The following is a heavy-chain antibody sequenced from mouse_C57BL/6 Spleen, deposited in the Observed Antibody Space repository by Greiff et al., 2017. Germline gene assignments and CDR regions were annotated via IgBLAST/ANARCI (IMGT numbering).Heavy chain of an antibody. D-gene: IGHD6-1*01. J-gene: IGHJ4*01. CDR1: GYTFTSYW. Sequence: QVQLKQPGAELVMPGASVKLSCKASGYTFTSYWMHWVKQRPGQGLEWIGEIDPSDSYTNYNQKFKGKSTLTVDKSSSTAYMQLSGLTSEDSAVYYWARNPPQPYKAMDYWGQGTSVTVSS. CDR2: IDPSDSYT. CDR3: ARNPPQPYKAMDY. V-gene: IGHV1-69*01.